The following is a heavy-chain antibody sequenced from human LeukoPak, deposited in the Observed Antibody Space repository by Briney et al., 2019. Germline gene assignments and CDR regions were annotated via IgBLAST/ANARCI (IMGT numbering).Heavy chain of an antibody. CDR2: ISGRDGST. J-gene: IGHJ4*02. Sequence: GVSLRLSCAASGFTLSSYAMSWVRQAPGKGLEWVSGISGRDGSTYYADSVKGRCTISRDNSKNTLYLQMNSLRAEDTAVYYCARDEDTSMERGLYYGGQGPLVTASS. V-gene: IGHV3-23*01. CDR3: ARDEDTSMERGLYY. CDR1: GFTLSSYA. D-gene: IGHD5-18*01.